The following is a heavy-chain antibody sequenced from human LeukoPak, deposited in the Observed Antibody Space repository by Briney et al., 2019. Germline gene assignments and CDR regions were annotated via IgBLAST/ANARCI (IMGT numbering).Heavy chain of an antibody. CDR3: ATVYSSGWYYFDY. V-gene: IGHV7-4-1*02. Sequence: ASVKVSCKASGYTFTSYAMNWVRQAPGQGLEWMGWINTNTGNPTYAQGFTGRFVISLDTSVSTAYLQISSLKAEDTAVYYCATVYSSGWYYFDYWGQGTLVTVSS. CDR1: GYTFTSYA. D-gene: IGHD6-19*01. J-gene: IGHJ4*02. CDR2: INTNTGNP.